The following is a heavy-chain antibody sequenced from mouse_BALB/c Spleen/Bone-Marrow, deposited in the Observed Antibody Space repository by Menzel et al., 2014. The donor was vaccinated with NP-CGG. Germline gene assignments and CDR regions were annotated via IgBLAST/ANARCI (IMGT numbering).Heavy chain of an antibody. CDR2: INYSGFT. Sequence: VQLTESGPGLVKPSQSLSLTCTVTCCSISCVYAWNWFRQFPGEKLEWVGYINYSGFTTYNPSLKSRISIIRDTSKNQFFLQLNSVTTEDTATYYCAREDNYAFAYWGQGTLVTVSA. D-gene: IGHD1-3*01. V-gene: IGHV3-2*02. CDR1: CCSISCVYA. J-gene: IGHJ3*01. CDR3: AREDNYAFAY.